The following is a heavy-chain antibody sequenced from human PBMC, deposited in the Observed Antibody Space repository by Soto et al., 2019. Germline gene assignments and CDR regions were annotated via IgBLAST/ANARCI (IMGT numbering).Heavy chain of an antibody. Sequence: QVQLQESGPGLVKPSETLSVTCTVSGGSVSSRSHFWSWIRQPPGGGLQWIGYIFYSGSTNYNPSLKSRATLSVDTSRNQFSLRLTSVTAEDTAFYYCARYAAESGSNKIDPWGQGPLVTVSS. V-gene: IGHV4-61*01. CDR1: GGSVSSRSHF. D-gene: IGHD1-26*01. CDR2: IFYSGST. CDR3: ARYAAESGSNKIDP. J-gene: IGHJ5*02.